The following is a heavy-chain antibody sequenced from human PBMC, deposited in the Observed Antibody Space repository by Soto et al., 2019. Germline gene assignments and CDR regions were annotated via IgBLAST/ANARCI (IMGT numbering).Heavy chain of an antibody. CDR2: ISGSGGST. J-gene: IGHJ6*03. CDR1: GFTFSSYA. CDR3: AKDVLLWFGEYDYYYYYMDV. Sequence: GGSLRLSCAASGFTFSSYAMSWVRQAPGKGLEWVSAISGSGGSTYYADSVKGRFTISRDNSKNTLYLQMSSLRAEDTAVYYCAKDVLLWFGEYDYYYYYMDVWGKGTTVTVSS. V-gene: IGHV3-23*01. D-gene: IGHD3-10*01.